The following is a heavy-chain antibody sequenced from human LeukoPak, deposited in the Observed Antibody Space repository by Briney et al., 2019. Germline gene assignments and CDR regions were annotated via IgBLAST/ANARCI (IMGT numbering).Heavy chain of an antibody. CDR1: GFTFSSYS. CDR3: ASRGYSYGYDADY. V-gene: IGHV3-21*01. D-gene: IGHD5-18*01. J-gene: IGHJ4*02. Sequence: GESLRLSCAASGFTFSSYSMNWVRQAPGKGLELVSSISSSSSYIYYADSVKGRFTISRDNAKNSLYLQMNSRRAEDTAVYYCASRGYSYGYDADYWGQGTLVTVSS. CDR2: ISSSSSYI.